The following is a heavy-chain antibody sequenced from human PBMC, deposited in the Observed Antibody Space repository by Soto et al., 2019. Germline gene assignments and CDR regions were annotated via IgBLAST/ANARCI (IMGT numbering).Heavy chain of an antibody. V-gene: IGHV6-1*01. J-gene: IGHJ3*02. D-gene: IGHD6-19*01. CDR1: GDSVSSNSAA. CDR3: ARFLLGSGWYGRMDAFAI. Sequence: SQTLSLTCAISGDSVSSNSAAWNWIRQSPSRGLEWLGRTYYRSKWYNDYAVSVKSRITINPDTSKNQFSLQLNSVTPEDTAVYYCARFLLGSGWYGRMDAFAIWGQGTLVTVSS. CDR2: TYYRSKWYN.